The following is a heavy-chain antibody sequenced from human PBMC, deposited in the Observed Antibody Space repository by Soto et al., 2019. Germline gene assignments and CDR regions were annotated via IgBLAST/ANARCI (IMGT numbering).Heavy chain of an antibody. V-gene: IGHV1-69*12. CDR2: IMPVFATP. CDR1: GGTFSTSA. Sequence: QVQLMQSGAEVKKPGSSVKVSCKASGGTFSTSAISWVRQAPGEGLEWVGGIMPVFATPDSAQKFQGRVTISADESTTTAYLELTSLTTDDTAVYYCARDKDRQQLGGNYYYISDVWGQGTAITASS. J-gene: IGHJ6*02. CDR3: ARDKDRQQLGGNYYYISDV. D-gene: IGHD3-3*02.